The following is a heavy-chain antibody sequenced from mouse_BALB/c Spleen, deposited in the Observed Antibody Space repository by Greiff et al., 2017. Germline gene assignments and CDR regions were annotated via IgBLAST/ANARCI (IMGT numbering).Heavy chain of an antibody. D-gene: IGHD4-1*01. J-gene: IGHJ3*01. CDR2: IWAGGST. CDR1: GFSLTRYG. CDR3: ARANWDGRFAY. V-gene: IGHV2-9*02. Sequence: VMLVESGPGLVAPSQSLSITCTVSGFSLTRYGVHWVRQPPGKGLEWLGVIWAGGSTNYNSALMSRLSISKDNSKSQVFLKMNSLQTDDTAMYYCARANWDGRFAYWGQGTLVTVSA.